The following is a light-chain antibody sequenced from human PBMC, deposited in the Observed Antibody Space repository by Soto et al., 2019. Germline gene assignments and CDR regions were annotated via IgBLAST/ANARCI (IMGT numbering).Light chain of an antibody. Sequence: SALTQPASVSGSPGQSIAISCTGTSSDVGIYNLVSWYQQHPGKAPKLMIYEVSKRPSGVSNRFSGSKSGNTASLTISGLQAEDEADYYCCSYAGSSTFGPYVFGTGTKVTVL. CDR2: EVS. CDR1: SSDVGIYNL. J-gene: IGLJ1*01. CDR3: CSYAGSSTFGPYV. V-gene: IGLV2-23*02.